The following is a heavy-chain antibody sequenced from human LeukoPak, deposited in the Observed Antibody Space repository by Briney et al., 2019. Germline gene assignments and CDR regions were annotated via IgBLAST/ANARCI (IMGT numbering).Heavy chain of an antibody. CDR3: ARDNSVGDIAWWFDP. J-gene: IGHJ5*02. V-gene: IGHV1-69*05. Sequence: SVKVSCKASGGTFSTYVMTWVRQAPGQGLEWMGGIIPIFGTANYAQKFQGRVTMTRDMSTTTDYMELSSLRSEDTAVYYCARDNSVGDIAWWFDPWGQGTLVTVSS. CDR2: IIPIFGTA. CDR1: GGTFSTYV. D-gene: IGHD3-16*02.